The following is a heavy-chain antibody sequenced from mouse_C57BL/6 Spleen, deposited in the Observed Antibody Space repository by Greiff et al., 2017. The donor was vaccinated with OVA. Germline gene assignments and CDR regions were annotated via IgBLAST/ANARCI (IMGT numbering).Heavy chain of an antibody. CDR3: AREGYDYDVRDY. J-gene: IGHJ2*01. CDR1: GYTFTSYW. D-gene: IGHD2-4*01. CDR2: IYPSDSAT. Sequence: QVQLQQPGAELVRPGSSVKLSCKASGYTFTSYWMDWVKQRPGQGLEWIGNIYPSDSATHYNQKFKDKATLTVDKSSSTAYMQLSSLTSEDSAVYCCAREGYDYDVRDYWGQGTTLTVSS. V-gene: IGHV1-61*01.